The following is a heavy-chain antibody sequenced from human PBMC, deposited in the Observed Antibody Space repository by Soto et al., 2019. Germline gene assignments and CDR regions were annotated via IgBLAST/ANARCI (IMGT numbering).Heavy chain of an antibody. Sequence: QVQLVQSGAEVKKPGASVKVSCKASGYTFTSYDINWVRQATGQGLEWMGWMNPNSGNTGYAQKFPGRVTMTRTTSISTAYMELSSLRSEDTAVYYCARRGYSSSWYYYYYYGMDVWGQGPTVTVSS. CDR2: MNPNSGNT. J-gene: IGHJ6*02. CDR3: ARRGYSSSWYYYYYYGMDV. V-gene: IGHV1-8*01. D-gene: IGHD6-13*01. CDR1: GYTFTSYD.